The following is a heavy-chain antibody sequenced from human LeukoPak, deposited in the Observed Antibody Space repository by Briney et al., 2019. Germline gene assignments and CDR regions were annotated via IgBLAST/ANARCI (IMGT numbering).Heavy chain of an antibody. CDR1: GFTFSSNW. CDR3: ARADNSSWHN. CDR2: IKPDGSAE. V-gene: IGHV3-7*01. Sequence: GGSLRLSCATSGFTFSSNWMSWVRHAPGRGLDWVANIKPDGSAEYYAASVKGRFTVSRDNAKNSLYLQMNSLRVEDTAVYYCARADNSSWHNWGQGTLVTVSS. J-gene: IGHJ4*02. D-gene: IGHD6-13*01.